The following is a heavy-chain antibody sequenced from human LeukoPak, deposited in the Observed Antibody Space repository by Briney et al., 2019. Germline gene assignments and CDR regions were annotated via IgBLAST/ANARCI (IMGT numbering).Heavy chain of an antibody. CDR3: AKSGSLGGSGSYFDAFDY. CDR1: GFTFSSYA. V-gene: IGHV3-23*01. CDR2: ISGSGGST. D-gene: IGHD3-10*01. J-gene: IGHJ4*02. Sequence: PGGSLRLSCAASGFTFSSYAMSWVRQAPGKGLEWVSAISGSGGSTYYADSVKGRFTISRDNSKNTLYLQMNSLRAEDTAVYYCAKSGSLGGSGSYFDAFDYWGQGTLVTVSS.